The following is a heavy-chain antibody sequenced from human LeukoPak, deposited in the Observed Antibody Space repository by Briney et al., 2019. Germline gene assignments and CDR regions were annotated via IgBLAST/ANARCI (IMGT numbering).Heavy chain of an antibody. CDR2: IYYSGST. V-gene: IGHV4-39*01. CDR1: GGSISSSSYY. Sequence: SETLSLTCTVSGGSISSSSYYWGWIRQPPGKGLEWIGSIYYSGSTYYNPSLKSRVTISVDTSKNQFSLKLNSLTPEDTAVYYCARSMVDKDAFDIWGQGTMVTVSS. D-gene: IGHD3-10*01. J-gene: IGHJ3*02. CDR3: ARSMVDKDAFDI.